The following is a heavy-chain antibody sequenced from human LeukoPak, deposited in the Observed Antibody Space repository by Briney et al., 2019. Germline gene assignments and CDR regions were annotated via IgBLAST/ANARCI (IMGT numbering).Heavy chain of an antibody. J-gene: IGHJ5*02. Sequence: SETLSPTCAVYGGSFSGYYWSWIRQPPGKGLEWIGEINHSGSTNYNPSLKSRVTISVDTSKNQFSLKLSSVTAADTAVYYCARGLTTRRTYYYGSGSYYGVPYRSPNNWFDPWGQGTLVTVSS. CDR3: ARGLTTRRTYYYGSGSYYGVPYRSPNNWFDP. V-gene: IGHV4-34*01. CDR2: INHSGST. D-gene: IGHD3-10*01. CDR1: GGSFSGYY.